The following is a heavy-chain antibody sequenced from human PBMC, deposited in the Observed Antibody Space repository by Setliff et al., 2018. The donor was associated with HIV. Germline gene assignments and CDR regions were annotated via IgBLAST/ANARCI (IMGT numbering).Heavy chain of an antibody. V-gene: IGHV1-69*13. D-gene: IGHD5-12*01. CDR2: IIPSLGTA. J-gene: IGHJ4*02. CDR1: GDTFSSYT. CDR3: ARDAGYSGYARNY. Sequence: SVKVSCKSSGDTFSSYTITWVRQAPGQGLEWMGGIIPSLGTANYAQRFQGRVTFTADESTSTVYMELSSLRSEDTAMYYCARDAGYSGYARNYWGQGTLVTVSS.